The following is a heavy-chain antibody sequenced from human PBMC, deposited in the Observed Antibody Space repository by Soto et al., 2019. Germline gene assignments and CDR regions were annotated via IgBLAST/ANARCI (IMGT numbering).Heavy chain of an antibody. CDR3: AKGTGVYT. CDR2: ISGSGGST. V-gene: IGHV3-23*01. J-gene: IGHJ4*02. D-gene: IGHD6-6*01. Sequence: EGQLLESGGGLVQPGGSTRLSCAASGFTFSSYAMSWFRQAPGKGLEWVSTISGSGGSTYYADSVKGRFTISRDNSKNTLYLQINSLRAEDTAVYYCAKGTGVYTWGQGTLVTVSS. CDR1: GFTFSSYA.